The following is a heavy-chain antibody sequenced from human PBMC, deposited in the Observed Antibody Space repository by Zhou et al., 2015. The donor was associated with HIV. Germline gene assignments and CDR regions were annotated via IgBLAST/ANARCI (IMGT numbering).Heavy chain of an antibody. D-gene: IGHD2-2*01. J-gene: IGHJ4*02. CDR1: GGTFSSYA. CDR2: IIPIFGTA. V-gene: IGHV1-69*01. CDR3: ARDHHSLYCSSTSCYYFDY. Sequence: QVQLVQSGAEVKKPGSSVKVSCKASGGTFSSYAISWVRQAPGQGLEWMGGIIPIFGTANYAQKFQGRVTITADESTSTAYMELSSLRSEDTAVYYCARDHHSLYCSSTSCYYFDYWGQGTLVTVSS.